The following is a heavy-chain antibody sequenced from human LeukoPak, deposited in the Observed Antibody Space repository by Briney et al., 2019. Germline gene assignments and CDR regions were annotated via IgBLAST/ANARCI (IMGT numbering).Heavy chain of an antibody. CDR2: VSGSGGST. Sequence: GASLRLSCAPSGFTFISSAMSWVRPAPGKGMEWVSGVSGSGGSTYYADSVKGRFTISRDNSKNTLYLQMNSLRAEDTALYYCAKDRITVTPYYFDYWGQGTLVTVSS. D-gene: IGHD1-20*01. CDR1: GFTFISSA. V-gene: IGHV3-23*01. CDR3: AKDRITVTPYYFDY. J-gene: IGHJ4*02.